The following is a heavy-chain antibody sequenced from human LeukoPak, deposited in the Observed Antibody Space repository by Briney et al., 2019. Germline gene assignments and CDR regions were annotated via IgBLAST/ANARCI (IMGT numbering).Heavy chain of an antibody. CDR3: ARDRYTTPDY. J-gene: IGHJ4*02. V-gene: IGHV3-21*01. CDR2: ISSSSSYI. Sequence: GGSLRLSCAASGFTFSSYSMNWVRQAPGKGLEWVSSISSSSSYIYYADSVKGRFTVSRDNAKNSLYLQMNSLRAEDTGVYYCARDRYTTPDYWGQGTLVTVSS. CDR1: GFTFSSYS. D-gene: IGHD2-15*01.